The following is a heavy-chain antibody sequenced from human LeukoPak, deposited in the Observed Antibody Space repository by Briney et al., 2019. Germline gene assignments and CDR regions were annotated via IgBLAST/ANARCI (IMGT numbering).Heavy chain of an antibody. CDR1: GGSISSYY. Sequence: PSETLSLTCTVSGGSISSYYWSWIRQPPGKGLEWIGYIYYSGSTNYNPSLKSRVTISVDTSKNQFSLKLSSVTAADTAVYYCASKGYCSGGSCYTFEYFQHWGQGTLVTVSS. CDR3: ASKGYCSGGSCYTFEYFQH. J-gene: IGHJ1*01. V-gene: IGHV4-59*12. CDR2: IYYSGST. D-gene: IGHD2-15*01.